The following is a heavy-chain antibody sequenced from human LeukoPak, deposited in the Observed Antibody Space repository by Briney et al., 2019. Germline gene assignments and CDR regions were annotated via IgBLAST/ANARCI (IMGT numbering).Heavy chain of an antibody. CDR2: IVVGSGNT. D-gene: IGHD2-15*01. Sequence: SVKVSCKASGFTFTSSAVQWVRQARGQRLEWIGWIVVGSGNTNYAQKFQGRVTITRDTSASTAYMELSSLRSEDTAVYYCARVDCSGGSCYFPLDYWGQGTLVTVSS. V-gene: IGHV1-58*01. J-gene: IGHJ4*02. CDR1: GFTFTSSA. CDR3: ARVDCSGGSCYFPLDY.